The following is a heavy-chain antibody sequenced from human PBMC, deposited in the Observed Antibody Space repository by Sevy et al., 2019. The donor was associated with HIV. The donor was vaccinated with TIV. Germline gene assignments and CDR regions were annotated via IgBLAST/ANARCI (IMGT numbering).Heavy chain of an antibody. CDR1: GGSFSGYY. CDR2: INHSGST. V-gene: IGHV4-34*01. D-gene: IGHD2-15*01. CDR3: ARHPLTIRYCSGGSCLGFWFDP. Sequence: SETLSLTCAVYGGSFSGYYWSWIRQPPGKGLEWIGEINHSGSTNYNPSLKSRVTISVDTSKNQFSLKLSSVTAADTAVYYCARHPLTIRYCSGGSCLGFWFDPWGQGTLVTVSS. J-gene: IGHJ5*02.